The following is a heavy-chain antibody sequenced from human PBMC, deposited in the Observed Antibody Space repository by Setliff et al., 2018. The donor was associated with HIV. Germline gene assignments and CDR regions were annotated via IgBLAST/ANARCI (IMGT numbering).Heavy chain of an antibody. J-gene: IGHJ3*02. Sequence: GGSLRLSCVASGSTFSTLWMSWVRQAPGKGLEWVGLIKSKPDGETTDYAAPVKGRFTISRDDSKNTLYLQMSNLKTDDTAVDSCSKDIPYTGGGTFHIWGQGTMVTVSS. CDR3: SKDIPYTGGGTFHI. CDR1: GSTFSTLW. V-gene: IGHV3-15*01. CDR2: IKSKPDGETT. D-gene: IGHD3-16*01.